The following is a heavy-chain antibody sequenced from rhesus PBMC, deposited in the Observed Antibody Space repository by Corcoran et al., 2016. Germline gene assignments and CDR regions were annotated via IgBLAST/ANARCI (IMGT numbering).Heavy chain of an antibody. CDR3: ARDERGYSYSLFDY. CDR1: GGSITDSYR. V-gene: IGHV4S10*01. Sequence: QVQLQESGPGVVKPSETLSLPCAVSGGSITDSYRWSWIRPPPGKGLEWIGYIYGSSMSTNYNPSLKSRVTISKDTSKNQFSLKLSSVTAADTAVYYCARDERGYSYSLFDYWGQGVLVTVSS. J-gene: IGHJ4*01. D-gene: IGHD5-12*01. CDR2: IYGSSMST.